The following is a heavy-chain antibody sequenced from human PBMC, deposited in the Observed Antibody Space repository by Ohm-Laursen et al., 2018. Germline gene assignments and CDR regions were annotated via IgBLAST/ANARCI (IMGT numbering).Heavy chain of an antibody. CDR1: GFTFSSYA. V-gene: IGHV3-23*01. CDR3: AKESTMIVADR. CDR2: ISGSGGST. J-gene: IGHJ4*02. D-gene: IGHD3-22*01. Sequence: GSLRLSCAASGFTFSSYAMSRVRQAPGKGLEWVSAISGSGGSTYNADSVKGRFTISRDNSKDTLYLQMNSLRTEDTAVYYCAKESTMIVADRWGQGTLVTVSS.